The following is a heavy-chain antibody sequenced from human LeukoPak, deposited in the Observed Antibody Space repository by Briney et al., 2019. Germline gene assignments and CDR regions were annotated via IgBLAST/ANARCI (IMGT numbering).Heavy chain of an antibody. CDR3: AKDERDGYFDY. Sequence: GGSLRLVCVASRFTFSSYTMTWVRQAPGKGLEWVSSISSSGGHVDYSDSVKGRFTISRDNAKNSLYLQMNSLRAEDTAVYYCAKDERDGYFDYWGQGTLVTVSS. V-gene: IGHV3-21*06. J-gene: IGHJ4*02. CDR1: RFTFSSYT. D-gene: IGHD5-24*01. CDR2: ISSSGGHV.